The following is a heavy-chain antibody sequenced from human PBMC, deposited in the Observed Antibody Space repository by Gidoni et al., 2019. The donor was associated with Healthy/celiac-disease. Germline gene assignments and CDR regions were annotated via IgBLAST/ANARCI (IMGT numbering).Heavy chain of an antibody. Sequence: QVQLVQSGAAVKKPGASVKVSCKASGYTFTSYDINWVRQATGQGLEWMGWMNPNSGNTGYAQKFQGRVTMTRSTSISTAYMELSSLRSEDTAVYYCARAIAVAPGPLLPTDWGQGTLVTVSS. V-gene: IGHV1-8*01. CDR2: MNPNSGNT. D-gene: IGHD6-19*01. J-gene: IGHJ4*02. CDR3: ARAIAVAPGPLLPTD. CDR1: GYTFTSYD.